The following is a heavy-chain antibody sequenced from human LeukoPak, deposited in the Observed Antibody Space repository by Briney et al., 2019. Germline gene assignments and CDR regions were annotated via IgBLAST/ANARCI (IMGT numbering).Heavy chain of an antibody. J-gene: IGHJ4*02. CDR2: ILSDGGNK. V-gene: IGHV3-30-3*01. D-gene: IGHD3-3*01. Sequence: GGSLRLSCAASGFTFSSYTMNWVRQAPGKGLEWVALILSDGGNKYYADSVRGRFTVSRDNSKNTLYLQMNSLRPEDTAIYYCAREYYDSWSPLFDYWGQGTLVTVSS. CDR3: AREYYDSWSPLFDY. CDR1: GFTFSSYT.